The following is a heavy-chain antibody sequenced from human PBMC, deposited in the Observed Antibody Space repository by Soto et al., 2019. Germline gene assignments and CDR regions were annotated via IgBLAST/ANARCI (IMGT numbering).Heavy chain of an antibody. CDR3: ARGPTNWEPNIPSFDY. Sequence: TLSLACTVAGRSTSSGGYYWSWIRQHPGKGLEWIGSIYYSGSTYYNPSLKSRVTISVDTSKNQFSLKLSSVTAADTAVYYCARGPTNWEPNIPSFDYWGQGTLVTVSS. D-gene: IGHD1-26*01. CDR1: GRSTSSGGYY. V-gene: IGHV4-31*03. CDR2: IYYSGST. J-gene: IGHJ4*02.